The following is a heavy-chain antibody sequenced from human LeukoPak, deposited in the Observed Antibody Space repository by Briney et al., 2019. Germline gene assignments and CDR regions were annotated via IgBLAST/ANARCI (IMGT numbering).Heavy chain of an antibody. CDR1: GFTVSSNY. CDR3: ARGIRQTLGTAGAFDI. CDR2: IYGGGST. J-gene: IGHJ3*02. Sequence: GGSLRLSCAASGFTVSSNYMSRVRQAPGKGLEWVSVIYGGGSTYYADSVKGRFTISRDNSKNTLYLQMNSLRAEDTTVYYCARGIRQTLGTAGAFDIWGQGTMVTVSS. D-gene: IGHD7-27*01. V-gene: IGHV3-53*01.